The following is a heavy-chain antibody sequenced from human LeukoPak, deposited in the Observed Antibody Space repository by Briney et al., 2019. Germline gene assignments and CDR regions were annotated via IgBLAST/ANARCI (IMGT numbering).Heavy chain of an antibody. Sequence: GGSLRLSCAASGFTLSSYAMSWVRQAPGKGLEWVSAISGSGGSTYYADSVKGRFTISRDNSKNTLYLQMNSLRAEDTAVYYCAKFWESMAALGWFDPWGQGTLVTVSS. V-gene: IGHV3-23*01. CDR2: ISGSGGST. CDR1: GFTLSSYA. J-gene: IGHJ5*02. D-gene: IGHD2/OR15-2a*01. CDR3: AKFWESMAALGWFDP.